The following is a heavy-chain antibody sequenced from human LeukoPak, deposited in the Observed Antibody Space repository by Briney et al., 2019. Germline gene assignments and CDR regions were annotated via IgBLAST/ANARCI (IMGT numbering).Heavy chain of an antibody. Sequence: RASVKVSCKASGGTFSSYAISWVRQAPGQGLEWMGGIIPIFGTANYAQKFQGRVTITADESTSTAYMELSSLRSEDTAVYYCARVGYYYDSSGYSPLDYWGQGTLVTVSS. CDR2: IIPIFGTA. D-gene: IGHD3-22*01. CDR3: ARVGYYYDSSGYSPLDY. V-gene: IGHV1-69*13. CDR1: GGTFSSYA. J-gene: IGHJ4*02.